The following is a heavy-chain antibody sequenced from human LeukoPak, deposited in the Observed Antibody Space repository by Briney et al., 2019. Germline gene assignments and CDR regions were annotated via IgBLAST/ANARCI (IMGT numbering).Heavy chain of an antibody. CDR2: IYYSGST. D-gene: IGHD3-16*02. CDR3: ARVVAISDYVWGSYRFDY. CDR1: GGSISRGDYY. J-gene: IGHJ4*02. Sequence: SQTLSLTCTVSGGSISRGDYYWSWIRQPPGKGLEWIGYIYYSGSTYYNPSLKSRVTISVDTSKNQFSLKLSSVTAADTAVYYCARVVAISDYVWGSYRFDYWGQGTLVTVSS. V-gene: IGHV4-30-4*08.